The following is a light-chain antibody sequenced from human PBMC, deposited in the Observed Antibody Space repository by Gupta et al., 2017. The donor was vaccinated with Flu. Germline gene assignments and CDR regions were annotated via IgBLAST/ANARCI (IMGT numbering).Light chain of an antibody. J-gene: IGLJ1*01. CDR3: CSYAGSSTFEV. CDR2: EGS. Sequence: SSDVGSYNLVSWYQQHPGKAPKLMIYEGSKRPSGVSNRFSGSKSGSTASLTISGLQAEDEADYYCCSYAGSSTFEVFGTGTKVTVL. V-gene: IGLV2-23*03. CDR1: SSDVGSYNL.